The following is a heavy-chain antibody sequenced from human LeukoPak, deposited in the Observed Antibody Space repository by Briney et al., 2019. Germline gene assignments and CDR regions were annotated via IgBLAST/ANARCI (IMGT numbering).Heavy chain of an antibody. Sequence: GGALRLSCVASGVTFSSYAMTWVRQAPGKGLEWVSTISGSGANTYYADSVKGRFTISRDNSKNTLSLQMNSLRVEDTALYYCAKYSDSTGAHYFDYWGQGTLVTVSS. CDR2: ISGSGANT. CDR1: GVTFSSYA. D-gene: IGHD3-22*01. V-gene: IGHV3-23*01. CDR3: AKYSDSTGAHYFDY. J-gene: IGHJ4*02.